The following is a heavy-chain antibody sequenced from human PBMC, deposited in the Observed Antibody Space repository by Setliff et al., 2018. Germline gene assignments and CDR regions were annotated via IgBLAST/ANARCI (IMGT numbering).Heavy chain of an antibody. J-gene: IGHJ6*03. V-gene: IGHV1-18*01. CDR1: GYFFTGYG. Sequence: ASVKVSCKASGYFFTGYGISWVRQTPGQGPEWMGWISPYNGDTSYSQRFQDRITMSVDTSRNQFPLNLGSVTAADTAVYYCARMSGFQYMDVWGKGTTVTVSS. CDR2: ISPYNGDT. CDR3: ARMSGFQYMDV. D-gene: IGHD3-3*01.